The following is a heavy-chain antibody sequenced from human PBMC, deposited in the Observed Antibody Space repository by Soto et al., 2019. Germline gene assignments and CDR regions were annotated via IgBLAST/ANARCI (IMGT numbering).Heavy chain of an antibody. D-gene: IGHD2-15*01. CDR1: GDSLTHNHW. J-gene: IGHJ4*02. CDR3: VRDSRTGCSSINCYMH. Sequence: QLQLRESGPGLVQPSGTLSLTCDVSGDSLTHNHWWSWVRQAPGKGLEWIGEIWHTGRPNYNPSLKSRVAISIDKSKNQFSLKLSSVTAADTAVYYCVRDSRTGCSSINCYMHWGQGTLVTVSS. V-gene: IGHV4-4*02. CDR2: IWHTGRP.